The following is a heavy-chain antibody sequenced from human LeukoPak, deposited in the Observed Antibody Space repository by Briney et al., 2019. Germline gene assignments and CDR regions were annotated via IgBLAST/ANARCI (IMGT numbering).Heavy chain of an antibody. CDR2: ISSSSSYI. V-gene: IGHV3-21*01. CDR3: AIEIAVAEEFGY. CDR1: GFTFSSYS. J-gene: IGHJ4*02. Sequence: GGSLRLSCAASGFTFSSYSMNWVRQAPGKGLEWVSSISSSSSYIYYADSVKGRFTISRDNAKNSLYLQMNSLRAEDTAVYYCAIEIAVAEEFGYWGQGTLVTVSS. D-gene: IGHD6-19*01.